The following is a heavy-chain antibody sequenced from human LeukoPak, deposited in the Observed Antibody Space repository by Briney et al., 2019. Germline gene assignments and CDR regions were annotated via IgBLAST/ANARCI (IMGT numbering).Heavy chain of an antibody. J-gene: IGHJ4*02. CDR2: INQSGST. Sequence: SETLSLTCTVSGGSISSSNYYWGWIRQPPGTGLEWIGEINQSGSTNYNPSLESRVIISLDTSKNQFSLKVNSVTAADTAVYYCAGGSWSGYYFDYWGQGTLVTVSS. V-gene: IGHV4-39*07. CDR1: GGSISSSNYY. CDR3: AGGSWSGYYFDY. D-gene: IGHD6-13*01.